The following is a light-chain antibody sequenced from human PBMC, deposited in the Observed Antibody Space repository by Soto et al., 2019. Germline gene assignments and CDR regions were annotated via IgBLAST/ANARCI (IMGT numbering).Light chain of an antibody. CDR2: GNG. CDR1: SSNIGAGHD. V-gene: IGLV1-40*01. J-gene: IGLJ1*01. CDR3: QSYDSSLSGAEV. Sequence: QSVLTQPPSVSGAPGQRVTISCTGRSSNIGAGHDVHWYQQLPGTAPKLLIYGNGNRPSGVPDRFSGSKSGTSASLAITGLQAEDEADYYCQSYDSSLSGAEVFGTGTKLTVL.